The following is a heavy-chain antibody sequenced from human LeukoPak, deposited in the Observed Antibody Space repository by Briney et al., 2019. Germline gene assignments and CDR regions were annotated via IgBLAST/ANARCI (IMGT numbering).Heavy chain of an antibody. J-gene: IGHJ3*02. CDR1: GDSISSYY. Sequence: PSETLSLTCTVSGDSISSYYWSWIRQPPGKGLEWIGCIYYSGNTNYNPSLTSRVTISIDTSKNQFSLKLSSVTAADTAVYYCARDYAFDIWGQGTMVTVSS. V-gene: IGHV4-59*01. CDR2: IYYSGNT. CDR3: ARDYAFDI.